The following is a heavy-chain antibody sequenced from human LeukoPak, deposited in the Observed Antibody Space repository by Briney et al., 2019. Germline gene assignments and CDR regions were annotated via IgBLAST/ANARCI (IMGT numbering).Heavy chain of an antibody. Sequence: SQTLSLTCAISGDSVSSNGAAWNWIRQSPSRGRELLGRTYYKSKWYNDYAVSVKSRITISPDTSKNQFSLQLNSVTPEDAAVYYCAREKVIRGGSWFDPWGQGTLVTVSS. V-gene: IGHV6-1*01. CDR3: AREKVIRGGSWFDP. CDR2: TYYKSKWYN. J-gene: IGHJ5*02. CDR1: GDSVSSNGAA. D-gene: IGHD3-10*01.